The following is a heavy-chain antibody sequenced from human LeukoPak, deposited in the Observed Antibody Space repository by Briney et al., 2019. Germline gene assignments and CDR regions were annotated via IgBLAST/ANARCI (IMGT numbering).Heavy chain of an antibody. CDR3: ARGQYYGSGRFDY. CDR2: IYHSGST. J-gene: IGHJ4*02. CDR1: GGSISSSNW. V-gene: IGHV4-4*02. D-gene: IGHD3-10*01. Sequence: SGTLSLTCAVSGGSISSSNWWSWVRQPPGKGLEWIGEIYHSGSTNYNPSLKSRVTISVDQSKNQFSLKLSSVTAADTAVYYCARGQYYGSGRFDYWGQGTLVTVSS.